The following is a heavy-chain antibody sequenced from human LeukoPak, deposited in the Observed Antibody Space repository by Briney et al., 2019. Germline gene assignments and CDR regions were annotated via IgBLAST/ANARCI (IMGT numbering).Heavy chain of an antibody. J-gene: IGHJ5*02. CDR2: ISGSGGST. D-gene: IGHD2-15*01. CDR1: GFTFSSYA. Sequence: GGSLRLSCAASGFTFSSYAMSWVRQAPGKGLEWVSAISGSGGSTCYADSVKGRFTISRDNSKNTLYLQMNSLRAEDTAVYYCAKALVVVVAASWFDPWGQGTLVTVSS. CDR3: AKALVVVVAASWFDP. V-gene: IGHV3-23*01.